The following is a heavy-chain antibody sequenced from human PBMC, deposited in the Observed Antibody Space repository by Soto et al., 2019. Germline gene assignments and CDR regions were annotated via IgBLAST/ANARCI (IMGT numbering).Heavy chain of an antibody. V-gene: IGHV4-59*01. J-gene: IGHJ3*02. Sequence: PWETLSLTCTVSGGSISSYYWSWIRQPPGKGLEWIGYIYYSGSTNCNPSLKSRVTISVDTSKNQFSLKLSSVTAADTAVYYCARDREDAFDIWGQGTMVTVSS. CDR3: ARDREDAFDI. CDR1: GGSISSYY. CDR2: IYYSGST.